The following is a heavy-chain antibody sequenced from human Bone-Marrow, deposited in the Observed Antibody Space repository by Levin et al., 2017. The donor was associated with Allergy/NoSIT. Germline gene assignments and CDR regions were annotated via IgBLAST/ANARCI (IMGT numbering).Heavy chain of an antibody. Sequence: LSLTCAASGFTFDDYAMHWVRQAPGKGLEWVSGISWNSGSIGYADSVKGRFTISRDNAKNSLYLQMNSLRAEDTALYYCAKDSRYYYGSGSYPTTDYYYYGMDVWGQGTTVTVSS. V-gene: IGHV3-9*01. D-gene: IGHD3-10*01. CDR3: AKDSRYYYGSGSYPTTDYYYYGMDV. CDR2: ISWNSGSI. CDR1: GFTFDDYA. J-gene: IGHJ6*02.